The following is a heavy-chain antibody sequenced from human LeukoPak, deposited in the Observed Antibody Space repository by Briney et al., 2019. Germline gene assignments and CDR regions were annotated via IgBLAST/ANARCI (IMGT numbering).Heavy chain of an antibody. Sequence: ASVKVSCKASGYTFTKYFLYWVRQAPGQGLEWMGIINPSGGSTRYAQKFQGRVTMTRDTSTSTVYMELRSLRSEDTAVYYCARGYYYESSADYPGGDYWGQGTLVTVSS. D-gene: IGHD3-22*01. CDR1: GYTFTKYF. J-gene: IGHJ4*02. CDR3: ARGYYYESSADYPGGDY. CDR2: INPSGGST. V-gene: IGHV1-46*01.